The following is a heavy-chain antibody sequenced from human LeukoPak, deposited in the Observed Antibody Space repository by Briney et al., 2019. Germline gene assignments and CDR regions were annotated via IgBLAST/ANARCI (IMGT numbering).Heavy chain of an antibody. CDR3: AADGTD. Sequence: SVKVSCKASGGTFNSYAINWVRQAPGQGLEWMGGIIPRLGTTKYIEKFQGRITITTDESTTTAYMELTSLRSEDTAVYYCAADGTDWGQGTLVAVSS. CDR1: GGTFNSYA. V-gene: IGHV1-69*05. J-gene: IGHJ4*02. CDR2: IIPRLGTT.